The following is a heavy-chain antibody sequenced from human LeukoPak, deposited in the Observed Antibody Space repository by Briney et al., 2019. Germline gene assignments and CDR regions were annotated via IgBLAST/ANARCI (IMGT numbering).Heavy chain of an antibody. J-gene: IGHJ3*02. V-gene: IGHV3-23*01. Sequence: PGGSLRLSCAASGFTFSNYAMSWVRQAPGKGLEWVSAISGSGGSTYYADSVKGRFTISRDNSKNTLYLQISSLRAEDTAVYYCVKALGSSWYEAFDIWGQGTMVTVSS. CDR1: GFTFSNYA. CDR2: ISGSGGST. D-gene: IGHD6-13*01. CDR3: VKALGSSWYEAFDI.